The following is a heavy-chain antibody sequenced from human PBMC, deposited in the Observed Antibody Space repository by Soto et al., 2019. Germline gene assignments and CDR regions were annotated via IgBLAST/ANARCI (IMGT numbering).Heavy chain of an antibody. D-gene: IGHD3-10*01. V-gene: IGHV3-48*04. CDR1: GFIFRNYG. Sequence: GGSLRLSCVASGFIFRNYGMHWVRQAPGKGLEWVSYISSSGSTIYYADSVKGRFTISRDNAKNSLYLQMNSLRAEDTAVYYCARDRWFGELLYHDYWGQGTLVTVSS. CDR2: ISSSGSTI. J-gene: IGHJ4*02. CDR3: ARDRWFGELLYHDY.